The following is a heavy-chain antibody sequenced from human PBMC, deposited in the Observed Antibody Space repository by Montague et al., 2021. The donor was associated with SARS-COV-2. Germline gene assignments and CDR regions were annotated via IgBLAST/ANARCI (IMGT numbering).Heavy chain of an antibody. D-gene: IGHD5-18*01. CDR3: ASAPRNSYGYWGY. V-gene: IGHV4-34*01. Sequence: SETLSLTCAVSGDSFSNFYWSWIRQPPGKGLEWIGEINHSGITDYIPSLESRVTISLDTSKNQFSLKLNSVTAADTAVYYCASAPRNSYGYWGYWGQGTLVTVSS. CDR1: GDSFSNFY. J-gene: IGHJ4*02. CDR2: INHSGIT.